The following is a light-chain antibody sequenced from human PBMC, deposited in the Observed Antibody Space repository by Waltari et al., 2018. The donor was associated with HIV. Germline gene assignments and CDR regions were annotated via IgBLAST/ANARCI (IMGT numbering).Light chain of an antibody. V-gene: IGLV1-40*01. CDR1: SSTIGAEYV. CDR3: QSYDSSLSGSKV. CDR2: DNS. J-gene: IGLJ2*01. Sequence: SVLTQPPSVSGAPGHSVTIYCTGSSSTIGAEYVVPWYQQLPGRAPHLLIYDNSDRPSGVPDRFSGSKSGTSASLAITGLQAEDEADYYCQSYDSSLSGSKVFGGGTKLTVL.